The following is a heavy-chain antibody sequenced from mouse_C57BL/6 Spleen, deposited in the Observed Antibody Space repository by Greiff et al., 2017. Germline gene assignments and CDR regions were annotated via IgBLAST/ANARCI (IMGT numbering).Heavy chain of an antibody. J-gene: IGHJ1*03. CDR2: INPNNGGT. Sequence: DVKLQESGPELVKPGASVKIPCKASGYTFTDYNMDWVKQSHGKSLEWIGDINPNNGGTIYNQKFKGKATLTVDKSSSTAYMELRSLTSEDTAVYYCARLRANWEWYFDVWGTGTTVTVSS. D-gene: IGHD4-1*01. CDR1: GYTFTDYN. V-gene: IGHV1-18*01. CDR3: ARLRANWEWYFDV.